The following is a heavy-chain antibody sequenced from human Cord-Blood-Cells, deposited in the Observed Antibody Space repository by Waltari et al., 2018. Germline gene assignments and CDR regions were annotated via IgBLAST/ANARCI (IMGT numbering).Heavy chain of an antibody. CDR3: ARVLLTDDAFDI. Sequence: QVQLVESGGGVVQPGRSLRLSCAASGFTFSSYAMHWVRQAPGKGLGWVAVISYDGSNKYYADSVEGRFTISRDNSKNTLYLQMNSLRAEDTAVYYCARVLLTDDAFDIWGQGTMVTVSS. CDR1: GFTFSSYA. CDR2: ISYDGSNK. J-gene: IGHJ3*02. D-gene: IGHD7-27*01. V-gene: IGHV3-30-3*01.